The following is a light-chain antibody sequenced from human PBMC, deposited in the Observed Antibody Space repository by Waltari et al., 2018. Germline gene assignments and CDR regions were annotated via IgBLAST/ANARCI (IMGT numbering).Light chain of an antibody. CDR2: DAS. V-gene: IGKV1-33*01. CDR1: HYSRTY. CDR3: QQYANLTLT. J-gene: IGKJ4*01. Sequence: DVQVTQSAYFLSSSIGGRVTITCQASHYSRTYLKWDQQKPGKAPKLLIYDASNSETGVPSSFSGSGSASDFTIIISSLQPEDTATYYCQQYANLTLTFGAVTKVAIK.